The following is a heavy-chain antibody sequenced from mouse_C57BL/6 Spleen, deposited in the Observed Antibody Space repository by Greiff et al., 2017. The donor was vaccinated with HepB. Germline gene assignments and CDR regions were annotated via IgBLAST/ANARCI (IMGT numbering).Heavy chain of an antibody. CDR3: ARGPLYYGSSTGYFDV. CDR2: ISYDGSN. J-gene: IGHJ1*03. D-gene: IGHD1-1*01. Sequence: ESGPGLVKPSQSLSLTCSVTGYSITSGYYWNWIRQFPGNKLEWMGYISYDGSNNYNPPLKNRISITPDTSKNQFFLKLNSVTTEDTATYYCARGPLYYGSSTGYFDVWGTGTTVTVSS. V-gene: IGHV3-6*01. CDR1: GYSITSGYY.